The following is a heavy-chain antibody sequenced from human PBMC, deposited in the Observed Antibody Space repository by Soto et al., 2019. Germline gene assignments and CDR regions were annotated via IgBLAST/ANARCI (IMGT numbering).Heavy chain of an antibody. D-gene: IGHD6-19*01. Sequence: QVQLVQSGAEVKEPGASVKVSCKASGYTFVSYGISWVRQAPGQGLEWMGWISPYNGNTNYAQKFQGRVTMTTDPSPSTVYMELRSLRSDDTAVYYCSRDAQKWLVAAFDIWGQGTMVTVSS. CDR2: ISPYNGNT. J-gene: IGHJ3*02. V-gene: IGHV1-18*01. CDR3: SRDAQKWLVAAFDI. CDR1: GYTFVSYG.